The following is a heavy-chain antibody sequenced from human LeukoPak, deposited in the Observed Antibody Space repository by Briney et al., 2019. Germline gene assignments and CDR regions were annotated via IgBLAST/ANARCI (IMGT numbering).Heavy chain of an antibody. Sequence: GGSLRLSCAASGFTFTDFWMMWGRQAPGKGLEWVAQINEGGSETYYVDPVRGRFTISRDNAMNSLDLQMSTLRVEDTAVYYCVRDATRGGDLDHWGQGTLVTVSS. D-gene: IGHD2-21*01. J-gene: IGHJ4*02. CDR3: VRDATRGGDLDH. V-gene: IGHV3-7*01. CDR1: GFTFTDFW. CDR2: INEGGSET.